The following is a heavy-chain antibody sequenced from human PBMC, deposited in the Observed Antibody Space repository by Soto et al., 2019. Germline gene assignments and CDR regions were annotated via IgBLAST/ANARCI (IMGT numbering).Heavy chain of an antibody. CDR2: IYYSGST. CDR3: ARRRYSSSWNWYDP. D-gene: IGHD6-13*01. J-gene: IGHJ5*02. V-gene: IGHV4-39*01. Sequence: ETLSLTCTVSGGSIDSYIYYFFCIRQPPWKGLELIGDIYYSGSTYYNPSLKSRVTISVDTPNNQFTLKLSSVTAADMAVYYCARRRYSSSWNWYDPWGQGTPVTVSS. CDR1: GGSIDSYIYY.